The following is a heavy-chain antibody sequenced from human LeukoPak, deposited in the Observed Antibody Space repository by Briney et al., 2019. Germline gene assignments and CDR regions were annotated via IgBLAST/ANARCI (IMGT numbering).Heavy chain of an antibody. CDR2: MNPNSGNT. V-gene: IGHV1-8*01. CDR3: ARGGASSSYYYYYYMDV. J-gene: IGHJ6*03. D-gene: IGHD6-13*01. Sequence: GASVKVSCKASGYTFTSYDINWVRQATGQGLEWMGWMNPNSGNTGYAQKFQGRVTMTRNTSISTVYMELSSLRSEDTAVYYCARGGASSSYYYYYYMDVWGKGTTVTVSS. CDR1: GYTFTSYD.